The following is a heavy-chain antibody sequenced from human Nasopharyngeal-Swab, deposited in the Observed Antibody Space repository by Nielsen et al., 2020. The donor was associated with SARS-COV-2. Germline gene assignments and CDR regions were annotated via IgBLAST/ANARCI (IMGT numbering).Heavy chain of an antibody. V-gene: IGHV3-23*01. J-gene: IGHJ3*02. CDR1: GFTFISYA. CDR2: ISGSGGST. Sequence: GESLKISCAASGFTFISYAMSWVRQAPGKGLEWVSAISGSGGSTYYADSVKGRFTISRDNSKNTLYLQMNSLRAEDTAVYYCAKDLGYCSSTSCRPADAFDIWGQGTMVTVSS. CDR3: AKDLGYCSSTSCRPADAFDI. D-gene: IGHD2-2*01.